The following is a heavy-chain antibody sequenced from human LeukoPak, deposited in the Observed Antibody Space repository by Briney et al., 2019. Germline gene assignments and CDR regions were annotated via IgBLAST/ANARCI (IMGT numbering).Heavy chain of an antibody. V-gene: IGHV3-23*01. Sequence: PGGYLRLSCAASGFTFSSYAMSWVRQAPGRGLEWVSAISGSGGSTYYADSVKGRFTISRDNSKNTLYLQMNSLRAEDTAVYYCAKDSGYYDILTGYPGGDWFDPWGQGTLVTVSS. CDR3: AKDSGYYDILTGYPGGDWFDP. CDR2: ISGSGGST. CDR1: GFTFSSYA. D-gene: IGHD3-9*01. J-gene: IGHJ5*02.